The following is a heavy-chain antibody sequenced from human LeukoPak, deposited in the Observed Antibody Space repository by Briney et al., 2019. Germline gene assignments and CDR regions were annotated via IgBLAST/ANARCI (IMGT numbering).Heavy chain of an antibody. CDR3: ARDEEGILDY. CDR2: ISAYNGNT. D-gene: IGHD3-10*01. V-gene: IGHV1-18*01. Sequence: ASVKVSCKASGYTFTSYGISWVRHAPGQGREGMGWISAYNGNTNYAQKLQGRVTMTTDTSTSTAYMELRSLRSDDTAVYYCARDEEGILDYWGQGTLVTVSS. J-gene: IGHJ4*02. CDR1: GYTFTSYG.